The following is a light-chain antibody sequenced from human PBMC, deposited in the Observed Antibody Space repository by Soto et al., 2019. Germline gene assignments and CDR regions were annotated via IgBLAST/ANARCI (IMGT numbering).Light chain of an antibody. Sequence: DIQLTQSPSFLSASVGDRVTITCRASQGISSYLAWYQQRPGKAPKLLIYRASSLESGVPSRFSGSGSGTEFTLTINSLQPDDFATYYCQQYNSYYFTFGQGTRLVIK. V-gene: IGKV1-9*01. CDR2: RAS. J-gene: IGKJ5*01. CDR3: QQYNSYYFT. CDR1: QGISSY.